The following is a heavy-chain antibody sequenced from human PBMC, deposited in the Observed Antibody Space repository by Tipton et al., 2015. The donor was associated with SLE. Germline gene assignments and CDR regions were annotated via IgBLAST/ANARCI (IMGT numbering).Heavy chain of an antibody. Sequence: TLSLTCTVSGGSIRSHYWSWIRQPPGKGLEWIGYIYYSGSTNYNPSLKSRVTISVDASKNQFSLKLSSVTTADTAVYYCARRRDSSSEFDYWGQGTLVTVFS. J-gene: IGHJ4*02. V-gene: IGHV4-59*11. CDR1: GGSIRSHY. CDR2: IYYSGST. CDR3: ARRRDSSSEFDY. D-gene: IGHD6-6*01.